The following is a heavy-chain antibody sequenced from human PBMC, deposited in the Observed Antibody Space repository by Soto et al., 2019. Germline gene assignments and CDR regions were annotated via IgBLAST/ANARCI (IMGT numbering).Heavy chain of an antibody. CDR2: ISGSGGSI. Sequence: EVQLLESGGGLVQPGGSLRLSCAASGFTFSTYAMNWVRQAPGNGLEWVSAISGSGGSIHYADSVKGRFTISRDNSKNTRYLQMNSLRDVDTAVYHCVKGYWKGDVWGQGTTVTVSS. CDR1: GFTFSTYA. CDR3: VKGYWKGDV. J-gene: IGHJ6*02. D-gene: IGHD1-1*01. V-gene: IGHV3-23*01.